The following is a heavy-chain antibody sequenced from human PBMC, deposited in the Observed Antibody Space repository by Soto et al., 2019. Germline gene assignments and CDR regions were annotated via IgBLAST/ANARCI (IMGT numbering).Heavy chain of an antibody. CDR3: DRTAHDAWEV. J-gene: IGHJ6*02. CDR1: WYSFTRLW. CDR2: IDPSDSYT. Sequence: LWESLKISFNRCWYSFTRLWISLVRQMPWKGLEWMGRIDPSDSYTNYSPSFQGHVTISADKSISTAYLQWSSLKASDTAMYYGDRTAHDAWEVWGQEKTVSVSS. V-gene: IGHV5-10-1*01.